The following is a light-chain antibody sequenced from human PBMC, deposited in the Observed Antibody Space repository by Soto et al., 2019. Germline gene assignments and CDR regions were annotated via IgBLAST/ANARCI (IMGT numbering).Light chain of an antibody. CDR1: QSVSSSY. CDR3: QPYGISPA. Sequence: EIVLTQSPGTLSLSPGERATLSCRASQSVSSSYLAWYQQKPGQAPRLLIYGASSSATGIPDRFSGSGSGTDFTLTISRLEPEEFAVYYCQPYGISPAFGGGTKVEIK. CDR2: GAS. V-gene: IGKV3-20*01. J-gene: IGKJ4*01.